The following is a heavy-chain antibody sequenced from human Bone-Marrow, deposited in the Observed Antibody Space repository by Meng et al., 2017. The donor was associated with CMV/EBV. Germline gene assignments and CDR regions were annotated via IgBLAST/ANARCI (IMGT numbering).Heavy chain of an antibody. V-gene: IGHV1-2*02. CDR2: INPNSGGT. CDR3: AKVTVPTATFHALDI. CDR1: GYTFTLFY. D-gene: IGHD2-15*01. J-gene: IGHJ3*02. Sequence: ASVKVSCKADGYTFTLFYIHWVRQAPGQGLEWMGWINPNSGGTNYAQKFQGRVTMTRDTSISTAYMELSRLRSDDTAVYYCAKVTVPTATFHALDIWGQGTVVTVSS.